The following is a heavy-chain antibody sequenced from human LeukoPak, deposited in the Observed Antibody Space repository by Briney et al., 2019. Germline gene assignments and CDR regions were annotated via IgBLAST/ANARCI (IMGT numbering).Heavy chain of an antibody. CDR1: GFTFSNAW. CDR3: ATDFYDST. J-gene: IGHJ5*02. D-gene: IGHD3-22*01. Sequence: GGSLRLSCATSGFTFSNAWMNWVRQAPGKGLEWVGRIRSNSDGGTIDYAAPVKGRFTLSRDDSKTTLYLQMNSLQTEDTAVYYCATDFYDSTWGQGALVTVSS. CDR2: IRSNSDGGTI. V-gene: IGHV3-15*07.